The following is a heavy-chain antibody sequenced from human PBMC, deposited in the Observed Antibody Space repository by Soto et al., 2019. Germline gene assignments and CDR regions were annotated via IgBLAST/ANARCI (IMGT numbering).Heavy chain of an antibody. CDR2: IIPIFGTA. V-gene: IGHV1-69*13. Sequence: ASVKVSCKASGGTFSSYAISWVRQAPGQGLEWMGGIIPIFGTANYAQKFQGRVTITADEPTSTAYMELSSLRSEDTAVYYCARIRPGIAAAGYYYYYGMDVWGQGTTVTVSS. CDR3: ARIRPGIAAAGYYYYYGMDV. CDR1: GGTFSSYA. J-gene: IGHJ6*02. D-gene: IGHD6-13*01.